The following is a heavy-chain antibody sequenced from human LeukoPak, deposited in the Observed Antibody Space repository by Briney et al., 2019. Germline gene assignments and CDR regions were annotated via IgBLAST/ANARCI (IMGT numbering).Heavy chain of an antibody. J-gene: IGHJ4*02. CDR2: INPNSGGT. V-gene: IGHV1-2*02. D-gene: IGHD4-17*01. CDR1: GYSFTGYY. Sequence: GASVKVSCKASGYSFTGYYMHWVRQAPGQGLEWMGWINPNSGGTNYAQKFQGRVTMTRDTSISTAYMELSRLRSDDTAVYYCARDFTTDYGDNGWGQGTLVTVSS. CDR3: ARDFTTDYGDNG.